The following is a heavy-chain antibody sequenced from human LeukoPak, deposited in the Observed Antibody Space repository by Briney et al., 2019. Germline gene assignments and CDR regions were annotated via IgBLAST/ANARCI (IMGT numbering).Heavy chain of an antibody. J-gene: IGHJ4*02. V-gene: IGHV3-23*01. D-gene: IGHD6-19*01. Sequence: GGSLRLSCAASGFTFSSYAMSWVRQAPGKGLEWVSATSGSGGSTYYADSVKGRFTISRDNSKNTLYLQMNSLRAEDTAVYHCAKDLVQWLAQYYFDYWGQGTLVTVSS. CDR3: AKDLVQWLAQYYFDY. CDR2: TSGSGGST. CDR1: GFTFSSYA.